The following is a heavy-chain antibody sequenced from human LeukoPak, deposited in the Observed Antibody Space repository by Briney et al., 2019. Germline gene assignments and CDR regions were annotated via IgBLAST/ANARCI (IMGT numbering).Heavy chain of an antibody. CDR1: GGSISSSSYY. Sequence: SETLSLTCTVSGGSISSSSYYWGWIRQPPGKGLEWIGSIYYSGSTYYNPSLKSRVTISVDTSKNQFSLKLSSVTAADTAVYYCARQVGSKAYYYYGMDVWGQGTTVPVSS. CDR3: ARQVGSKAYYYYGMDV. D-gene: IGHD6-25*01. CDR2: IYYSGST. J-gene: IGHJ6*02. V-gene: IGHV4-39*01.